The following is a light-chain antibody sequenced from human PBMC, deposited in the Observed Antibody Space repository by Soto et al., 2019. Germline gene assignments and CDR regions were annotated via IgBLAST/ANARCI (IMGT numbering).Light chain of an antibody. V-gene: IGKV3-20*01. CDR2: GAS. J-gene: IGKJ2*01. Sequence: EIVLTQSPGTLSLSPGERATLSCGASQSLSSNSLAWYQQKPGQAPRLLIYGASNRATGIPDRFSGSGSGTDFTLTISRLEPKDFAVYYCQQYGTSPYTFGQGTKLEIK. CDR3: QQYGTSPYT. CDR1: QSLSSNS.